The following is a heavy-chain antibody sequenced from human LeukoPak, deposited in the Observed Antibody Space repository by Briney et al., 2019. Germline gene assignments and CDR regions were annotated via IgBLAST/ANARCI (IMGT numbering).Heavy chain of an antibody. CDR2: IYTSGST. CDR3: AREHVRTSGNTLDY. D-gene: IGHD2/OR15-2a*01. V-gene: IGHV4-4*07. Sequence: SETLSLTCTVSGDSINGFYWSWIRQAAGKGLEWIGHIYTSGSTNYNPSLRSRVTMSVDKPKNQLSLKLTSVTAADTAVYYCAREHVRTSGNTLDYWGPGILVTVSS. CDR1: GDSINGFY. J-gene: IGHJ4*02.